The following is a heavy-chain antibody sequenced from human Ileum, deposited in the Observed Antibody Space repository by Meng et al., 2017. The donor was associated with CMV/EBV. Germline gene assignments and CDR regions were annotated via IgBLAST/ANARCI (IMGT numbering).Heavy chain of an antibody. V-gene: IGHV3-23*01. Sequence: SGFAFSNCAMSWGRQAPGKRLEWVSAISGSGDSTYYADSVRGRFTISRDNSKNTLYLQMNNLRAEDTATYYCAKAQVASAVNNWFDPWGQGTLVTVSS. CDR1: GFAFSNCA. CDR2: ISGSGDST. J-gene: IGHJ5*02. D-gene: IGHD6-13*01. CDR3: AKAQVASAVNNWFDP.